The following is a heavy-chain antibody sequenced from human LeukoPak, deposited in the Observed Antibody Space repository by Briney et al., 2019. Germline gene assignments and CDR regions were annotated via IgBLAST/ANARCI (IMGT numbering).Heavy chain of an antibody. V-gene: IGHV3-72*01. J-gene: IGHJ4*02. CDR2: TRSKVSSYTT. D-gene: IGHD3-10*01. CDR3: ARDFGRTDSGRFCRGIGY. CDR1: GFTFSDHY. Sequence: GGSLRLSCATSGFTFSDHYMDWVRQAPGKGLEWLGRTRSKVSSYTTEYAASVKGRFLISRDDSRNSFYLQMNGLTTEDTAVYYCARDFGRTDSGRFCRGIGYWGQGTLVTVSS.